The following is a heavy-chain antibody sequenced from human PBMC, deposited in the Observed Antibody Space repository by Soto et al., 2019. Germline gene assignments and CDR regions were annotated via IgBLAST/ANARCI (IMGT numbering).Heavy chain of an antibody. CDR1: GFSLSTSGMC. V-gene: IGHV2-70*01. CDR3: ARATGFPYNVGYYGMDV. Sequence: SGPTLVNPTQTLTLTCTFSGFSLSTSGMCVSWIRQPPGKALEWLALIDWDDDKYYSTSLKTRLTISKDTSKNQVVLTMTNMDPVDTATYYCARATGFPYNVGYYGMDVWGQGTTVTVSS. D-gene: IGHD3-9*01. J-gene: IGHJ6*02. CDR2: IDWDDDK.